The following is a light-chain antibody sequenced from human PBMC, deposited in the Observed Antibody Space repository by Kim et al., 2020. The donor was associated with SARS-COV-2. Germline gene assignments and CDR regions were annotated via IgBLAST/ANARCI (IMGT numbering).Light chain of an antibody. CDR1: QSVGNF. J-gene: IGKJ4*01. V-gene: IGKV3-11*01. CDR2: DTI. Sequence: LSPGERATLSYRASQSVGNFLAWYQQKPGQSPRLVIYDTINRATGIPDRFRGSGSGTDFTLTITSLEPEDFAVYYCQQRDSWPLTFGGGTKLEI. CDR3: QQRDSWPLT.